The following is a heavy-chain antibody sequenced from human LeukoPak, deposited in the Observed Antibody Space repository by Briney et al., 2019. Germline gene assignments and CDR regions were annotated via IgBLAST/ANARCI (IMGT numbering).Heavy chain of an antibody. CDR1: GYPFISYG. J-gene: IGHJ4*02. Sequence: ASVKVSCKASGYPFISYGISWVRQAPGQGLEWMGWISAHNGNTNYAQKLQGRVTMTTDTSTSTASMELRSLRSDDTAVYYCARAINYYGSGSYGGYFDYWGQGTLVTVSS. CDR2: ISAHNGNT. V-gene: IGHV1-18*01. CDR3: ARAINYYGSGSYGGYFDY. D-gene: IGHD3-10*01.